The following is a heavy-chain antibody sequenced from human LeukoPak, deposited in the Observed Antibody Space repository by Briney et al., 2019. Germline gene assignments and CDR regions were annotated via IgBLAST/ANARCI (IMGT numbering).Heavy chain of an antibody. CDR3: AKEQDGDDYYYYYYYMDV. V-gene: IGHV3-23*01. J-gene: IGHJ6*03. D-gene: IGHD2-21*01. CDR1: GFTFSSYA. CDR2: ISGSGGST. Sequence: PGGSLRLSCAASGFTFSSYAMSWVRQAPGKGLEWVSAISGSGGSTYYADSVKGRFTISRDNSKNTLYLQMNSLRAEDTAVYYCAKEQDGDDYYYYYYYMDVWGKGTTVTVSS.